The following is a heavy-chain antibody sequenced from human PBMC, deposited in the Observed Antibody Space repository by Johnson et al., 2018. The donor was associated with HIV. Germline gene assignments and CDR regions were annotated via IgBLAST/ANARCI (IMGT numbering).Heavy chain of an antibody. CDR3: AKDLRQVAVNDVFDI. J-gene: IGHJ3*02. V-gene: IGHV3-30*04. CDR2: ISYDASNK. D-gene: IGHD6-19*01. CDR1: AFTFSSYA. Sequence: QEQLVESGGGVVQPGRSLRLSCAASAFTFSSYAMHWVRQAPGKGLEWVAVISYDASNKYYADSVKGRFTISRDNYKNTLYLQMNSLRTEDTAVYYCAKDLRQVAVNDVFDIWGQGTVVSVSS.